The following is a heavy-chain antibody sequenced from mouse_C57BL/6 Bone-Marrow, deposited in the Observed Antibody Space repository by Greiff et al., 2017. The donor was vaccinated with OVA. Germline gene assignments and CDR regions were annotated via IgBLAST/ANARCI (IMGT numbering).Heavy chain of an antibody. CDR3: ARRGGTVALDY. J-gene: IGHJ4*01. CDR1: GYNFTSYW. CDR2: IHPNSGST. D-gene: IGHD3-3*01. V-gene: IGHV1-64*01. Sequence: QVQLQQPGAELVKPGASVKLSCKASGYNFTSYWMHWVKQRPGQGLEWIGMIHPNSGSTNYNGKFKSKATLTVDKSSSTAYMQLSSLTSEDSAVYYSARRGGTVALDYWGQGTSVTVSS.